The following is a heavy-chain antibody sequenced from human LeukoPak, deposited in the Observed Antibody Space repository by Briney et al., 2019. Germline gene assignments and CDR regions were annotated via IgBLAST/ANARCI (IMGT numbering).Heavy chain of an antibody. Sequence: GGSLRLSCTASGFTFSSYSMNWVRQAPGKGLEWVSSISSSSSYIYYADSVKGRFTISRDNAKNSLYLQMNSLRAEDTAVYYCARRLGYCSSTSCPTSHNWFDPWGQGTLVTVSS. CDR2: ISSSSSYI. D-gene: IGHD2-2*01. CDR3: ARRLGYCSSTSCPTSHNWFDP. CDR1: GFTFSSYS. V-gene: IGHV3-21*01. J-gene: IGHJ5*02.